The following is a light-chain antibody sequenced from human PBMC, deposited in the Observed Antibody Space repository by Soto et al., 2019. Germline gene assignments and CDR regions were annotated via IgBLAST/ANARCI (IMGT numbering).Light chain of an antibody. CDR3: QQYDNWPPT. CDR2: GAF. V-gene: IGKV3-15*01. Sequence: IVMTQSPATLSVSPGERATLSCRASQSVSSNLAWYQQKPGQAPRLLIYGAFTRATGIPARFSGSGSGTEFTLTNNSLQSEDFAVYYCQQYDNWPPTFGQGTNEDIK. J-gene: IGKJ1*01. CDR1: QSVSSN.